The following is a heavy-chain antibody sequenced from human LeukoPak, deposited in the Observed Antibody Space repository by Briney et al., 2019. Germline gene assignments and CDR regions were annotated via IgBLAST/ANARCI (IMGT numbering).Heavy chain of an antibody. Sequence: PSETLSLTCAVYGGPFSGYYWSWIRQPPGKGLEWIGEINHSGSTNYNPSLKSRVTISVDTSKNQFSLKLSSVTAADTAVYYCARTPRDGYNYGYWGQGTLVTVSS. V-gene: IGHV4-34*01. CDR3: ARTPRDGYNYGY. CDR1: GGPFSGYY. J-gene: IGHJ4*02. CDR2: INHSGST. D-gene: IGHD5-24*01.